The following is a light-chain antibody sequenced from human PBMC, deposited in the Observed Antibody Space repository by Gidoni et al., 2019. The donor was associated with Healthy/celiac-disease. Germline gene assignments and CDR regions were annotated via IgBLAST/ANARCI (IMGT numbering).Light chain of an antibody. CDR1: QSVSSSY. J-gene: IGKJ5*01. Sequence: EIALTSSPGTLSLSPGERATLSCRASQSVSSSYLAWYQQKPGQAPRLLIYGASSRATEIPDRFRGSGSGTDFTLTISRLEPEDFTVYYWQQYGSSSITFGQETRLEIK. CDR3: QQYGSSSIT. V-gene: IGKV3-20*01. CDR2: GAS.